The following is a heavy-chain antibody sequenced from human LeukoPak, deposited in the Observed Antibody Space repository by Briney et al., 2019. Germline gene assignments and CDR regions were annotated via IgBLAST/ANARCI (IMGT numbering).Heavy chain of an antibody. Sequence: GGSLRPSCAASGFTFSSYSMNWVRQAPGKGLEWVSSISSSSSYIYYADSVKGRFTISRDNAKNSLYLQMNSLRAEDTAVYYCASSYYDILTGSMDVWGQGTTVTVSS. CDR2: ISSSSSYI. V-gene: IGHV3-21*01. CDR3: ASSYYDILTGSMDV. D-gene: IGHD3-9*01. CDR1: GFTFSSYS. J-gene: IGHJ6*02.